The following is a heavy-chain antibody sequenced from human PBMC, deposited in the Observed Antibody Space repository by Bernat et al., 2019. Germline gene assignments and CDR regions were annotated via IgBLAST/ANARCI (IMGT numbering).Heavy chain of an antibody. V-gene: IGHV3-23*01. J-gene: IGHJ4*02. CDR3: ARRGYGSGSHPSRLYYLDY. CDR1: GFTFSSHS. D-gene: IGHD3-10*01. CDR2: VSAGGGTQ. Sequence: EVQLLESGGGLVQPGGSLRLSCAASGFTFSSHSMTWVRQAPGKGLEWVSVVSAGGGTQYYAESVKGRFTISRNNSRNMLYLQMNSLKDGDTAVYFCARRGYGSGSHPSRLYYLDYWGQGALVTVSS.